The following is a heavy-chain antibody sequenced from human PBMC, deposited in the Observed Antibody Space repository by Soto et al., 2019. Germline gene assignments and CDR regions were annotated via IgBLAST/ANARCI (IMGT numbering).Heavy chain of an antibody. V-gene: IGHV3-9*01. D-gene: IGHD2-8*01. CDR1: GFTFDDYA. CDR2: ISWNSGSI. J-gene: IGHJ4*02. Sequence: PGGSLRLSCAASGFTFDDYAMHWVRQAPGKGLEWVSGISWNSGSIGYADSVKGRFTISRDNAKNSLYLQMNSLRAEDTALYYCAKDVALDIVLMVPLFDYWGQGTLVTVSS. CDR3: AKDVALDIVLMVPLFDY.